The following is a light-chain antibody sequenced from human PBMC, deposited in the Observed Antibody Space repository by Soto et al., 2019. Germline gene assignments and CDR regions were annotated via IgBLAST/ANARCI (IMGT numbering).Light chain of an antibody. CDR3: QQYGSSGT. Sequence: EIVLTQSPGTLSRSPCERSTLSFRASQSVSNNYLAWYQQKPGQAPRLLIYGASNRATGIPDRFSGSGSGTDFTLTISRLEPEDFAVYYCQQYGSSGTFGQGTKVDIK. V-gene: IGKV3-20*01. CDR2: GAS. CDR1: QSVSNNY. J-gene: IGKJ1*01.